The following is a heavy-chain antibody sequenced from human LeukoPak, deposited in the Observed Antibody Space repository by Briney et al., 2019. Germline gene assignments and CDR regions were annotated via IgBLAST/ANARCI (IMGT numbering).Heavy chain of an antibody. CDR2: IYYSGST. CDR1: GGSLSSYL. V-gene: IGHV4-59*01. J-gene: IGHJ4*02. D-gene: IGHD1-26*01. CDR3: ARGQYSGSCFDN. Sequence: SSETLSLTCTVSGGSLSSYLWSWIRHPPGKGLEWIGYIYYSGSTNYNPSLKSRVTILVDTSKNQFSLKVSSVTAADTAVYYCARGQYSGSCFDNWGQGSPVTVSS.